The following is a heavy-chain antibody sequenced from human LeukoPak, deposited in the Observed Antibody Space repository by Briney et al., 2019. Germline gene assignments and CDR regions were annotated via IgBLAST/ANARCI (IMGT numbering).Heavy chain of an antibody. CDR2: INPNDGST. J-gene: IGHJ4*02. CDR1: GYTFTTYW. Sequence: GASVKVSCKASGYTFTTYWIQWVRQAPGQGLEWVALINPNDGSTTYAHKFQGRVTITRDTSTSTVYMDLSRLTSEDTAVYYCVRAPRDSSTMLDYWGQGTLVTVSS. V-gene: IGHV1-46*01. D-gene: IGHD6-13*01. CDR3: VRAPRDSSTMLDY.